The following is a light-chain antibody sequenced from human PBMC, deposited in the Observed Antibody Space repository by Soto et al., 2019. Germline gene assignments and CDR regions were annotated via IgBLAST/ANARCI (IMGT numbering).Light chain of an antibody. CDR1: SSDVGTHNF. Sequence: QSALTQPASVSGSPGQSIAMSCTGTSSDVGTHNFVPWYQQHPGKAPKLIIYDVSNRPSGVSDRFFGSKSGNTASLTISGLQAEDEADYYCSSFTTANTDVFGTGTKLTVL. CDR2: DVS. V-gene: IGLV2-14*03. CDR3: SSFTTANTDV. J-gene: IGLJ1*01.